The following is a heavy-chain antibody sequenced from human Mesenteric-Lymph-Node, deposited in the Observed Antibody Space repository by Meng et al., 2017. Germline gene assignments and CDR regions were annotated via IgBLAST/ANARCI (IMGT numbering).Heavy chain of an antibody. Sequence: GESLKISCAASGFTFSNYWMHWVRQAPGKGLVWVSRINSDGSTTTDADSVKGRFTISRDNAKNTLYLQMNSLRADDTAVYYCARGNYYAMEVWGQGTTVTGSS. J-gene: IGHJ6*02. CDR1: GFTFSNYW. CDR2: INSDGSTT. CDR3: ARGNYYAMEV. V-gene: IGHV3-74*01.